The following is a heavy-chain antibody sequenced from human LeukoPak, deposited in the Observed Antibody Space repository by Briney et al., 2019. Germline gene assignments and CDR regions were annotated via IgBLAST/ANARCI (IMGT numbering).Heavy chain of an antibody. D-gene: IGHD4-11*01. CDR2: INHSGST. Sequence: SDTLSLTCALYGASFSGYYWSWTRQPPGEGLEWIGEINHSGSTNYNPSLKSRVTISVDTSKNQLSLKLSSVTAADTAVYYCVRGVLWGLHYYYYYYFMDVGGKGTTVTVS. CDR3: VRGVLWGLHYYYYYYFMDV. V-gene: IGHV4-34*01. J-gene: IGHJ6*03. CDR1: GASFSGYY.